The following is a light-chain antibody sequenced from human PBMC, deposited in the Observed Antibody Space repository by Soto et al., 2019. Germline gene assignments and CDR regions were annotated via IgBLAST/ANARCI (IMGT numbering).Light chain of an antibody. J-gene: IGKJ5*01. CDR3: QQYYSFRRIT. Sequence: EIVMTQSPATLSVSPGETATLSCRASQSVSNNVAWYQQKPGQAPRLLILGASTRATGIPARFSGSGSGTDFTLTISCLQSEDFANYYCQQYYSFRRITFGKGTRL. CDR2: GAS. V-gene: IGKV3-15*01. CDR1: QSVSNN.